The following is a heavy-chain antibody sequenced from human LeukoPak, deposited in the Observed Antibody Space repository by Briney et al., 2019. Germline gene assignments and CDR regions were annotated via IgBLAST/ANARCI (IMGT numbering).Heavy chain of an antibody. CDR2: IKQNGSEK. CDR3: AKRQLNSFDV. CDR1: GFTFSSYW. Sequence: GGSLRLSCAASGFTFSSYWMTWVRQAPGKGLEWVANIKQNGSEKYYVDSVKGRFTISRDNAKNSLFLQMNSLRADDTAVYYCAKRQLNSFDVWGQGTLVTVSS. D-gene: IGHD1-1*01. J-gene: IGHJ3*01. V-gene: IGHV3-7*01.